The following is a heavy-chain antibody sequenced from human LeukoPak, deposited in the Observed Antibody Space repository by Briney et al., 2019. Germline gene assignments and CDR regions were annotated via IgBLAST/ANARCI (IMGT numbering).Heavy chain of an antibody. CDR1: GGAFDNYY. CDR3: ARHGTAAGPFQL. Sequence: WGTLSLTCTVSGGAFDNYYWSWIRQPPGKGLEWIAYVYYSGTINYNRSLETRVTISVDTSKNQFSLRLTPRAAADTTVYYYARHGTAAGPFQLWGQGTLVTVSS. V-gene: IGHV4-59*08. CDR2: VYYSGTI. J-gene: IGHJ1*01. D-gene: IGHD6-25*01.